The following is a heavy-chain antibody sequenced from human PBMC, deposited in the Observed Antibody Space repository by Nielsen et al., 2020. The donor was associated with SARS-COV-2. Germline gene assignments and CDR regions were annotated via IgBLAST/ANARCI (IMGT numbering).Heavy chain of an antibody. CDR1: GLTFSTYA. V-gene: IGHV3-23*01. Sequence: GESLKISCAASGLTFSTYAMTWVRQAPGKGLEWVSGISGSGGSTYYADSVKGRFTISRDNSKNTLYLQMKSLRAEDTAVYYCAREGSTGYGLDVWGQGTTVTVSS. J-gene: IGHJ6*02. CDR2: ISGSGGST. D-gene: IGHD1-26*01. CDR3: AREGSTGYGLDV.